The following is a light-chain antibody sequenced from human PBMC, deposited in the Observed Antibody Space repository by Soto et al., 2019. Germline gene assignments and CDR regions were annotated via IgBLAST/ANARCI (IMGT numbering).Light chain of an antibody. J-gene: IGKJ4*01. CDR2: GAS. V-gene: IGKV3-15*01. CDR3: QQYNNWPLT. CDR1: QSVSSSN. Sequence: TQSPGTLSFSPGYRATLYCRSSQSVSSSNLAWYQQKRGQSPRLLIYGASTRATGIPARFSGSGSGTEFTLTISSLQSEDFAVYYCQQYNNWPLTFGGGTKVDVK.